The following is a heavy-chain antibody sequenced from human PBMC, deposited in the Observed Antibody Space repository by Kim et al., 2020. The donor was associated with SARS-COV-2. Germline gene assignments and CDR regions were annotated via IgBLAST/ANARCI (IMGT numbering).Heavy chain of an antibody. J-gene: IGHJ4*02. CDR1: GFTFSNYG. CDR2: ISYDGTNK. CDR3: ARDFGFGELLYNTQGDC. V-gene: IGHV3-30*03. Sequence: GGSLRLSCAASGFTFSNYGMHWVRQAPGKGLEWVAVISYDGTNKYYAESVKGRFTISRDNSKNTLYLQMNSLRVEDTAVYYCARDFGFGELLYNTQGDCWGQGTLVTVSS. D-gene: IGHD3-10*01.